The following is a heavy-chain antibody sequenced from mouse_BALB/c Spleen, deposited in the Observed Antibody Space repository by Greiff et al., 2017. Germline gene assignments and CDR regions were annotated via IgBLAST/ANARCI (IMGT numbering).Heavy chain of an antibody. Sequence: VQLQQSGAELVRPGTSVKISCKASGYTFTNYWLGWVKQRPGHGLEWIGDIYPGGGYTNYNEKFKGKATLTADTSSSTAYMQLSSLTSEDSAVYFCARFGYGNYAWFAYWGQGTLVTVSA. V-gene: IGHV1-63*02. J-gene: IGHJ3*01. CDR3: ARFGYGNYAWFAY. CDR1: GYTFTNYW. D-gene: IGHD2-10*02. CDR2: IYPGGGYT.